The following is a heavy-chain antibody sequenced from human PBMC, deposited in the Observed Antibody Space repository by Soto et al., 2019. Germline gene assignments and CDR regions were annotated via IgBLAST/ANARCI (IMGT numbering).Heavy chain of an antibody. D-gene: IGHD1-26*01. CDR3: ARDSGSYYGPFDS. J-gene: IGHJ4*02. V-gene: IGHV1-3*04. CDR1: GYTFTSYS. Sequence: ASVKVSCKASGYTFTSYSIHWVRQAPGQRLEWMGWIHTGKGDTKYSQKFQGRAAITRDSSASAAYMELNSLRSEDTAVYYCARDSGSYYGPFDSWGQGTLVTVSS. CDR2: IHTGKGDT.